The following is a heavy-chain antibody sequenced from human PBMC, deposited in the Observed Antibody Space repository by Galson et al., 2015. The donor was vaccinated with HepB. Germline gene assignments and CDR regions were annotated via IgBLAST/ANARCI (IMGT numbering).Heavy chain of an antibody. CDR3: ARDPGQFYYDSSGYFDY. J-gene: IGHJ4*02. CDR1: GYTFTSYY. D-gene: IGHD3-22*01. V-gene: IGHV1-46*01. Sequence: SVKVSCKASGYTFTSYYMHWVRQAPGQGLEWMGIINPSGGSTSYAQKFQGRVTMTRDTSTSTVYMELSSLRSEDTAVYYCARDPGQFYYDSSGYFDYWGQGTLVTVSS. CDR2: INPSGGST.